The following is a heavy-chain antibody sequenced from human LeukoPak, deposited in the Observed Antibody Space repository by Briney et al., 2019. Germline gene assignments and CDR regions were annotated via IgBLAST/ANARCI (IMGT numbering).Heavy chain of an antibody. Sequence: GGSLRLSCAASGFTVSSNYMSWVRQAPGKGLEWVSVIYSGGSTYYADSVRGRFTISSDIFKNTLYLQMNSLRAEDTALYYCAKDTTSWLREYYFDYWGQGTLVTVSS. CDR2: IYSGGST. J-gene: IGHJ4*02. CDR3: AKDTTSWLREYYFDY. V-gene: IGHV3-53*05. CDR1: GFTVSSNY. D-gene: IGHD2-2*01.